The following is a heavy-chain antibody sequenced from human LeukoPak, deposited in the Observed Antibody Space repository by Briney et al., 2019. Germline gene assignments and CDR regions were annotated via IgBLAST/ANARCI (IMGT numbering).Heavy chain of an antibody. CDR1: GFTFSSYW. J-gene: IGHJ4*02. CDR2: IKQDGSEK. D-gene: IGHD5-24*01. Sequence: GGSLRLSCAASGFTFSSYWMSWVRQAPGKGLEWVANIKQDGSEKYYVDSVKGRFTISRDNAKNSLYLQMNSLGAEDTAVYYCARVRDGYNFVGYYFDYWGQGTLVTVSS. V-gene: IGHV3-7*01. CDR3: ARVRDGYNFVGYYFDY.